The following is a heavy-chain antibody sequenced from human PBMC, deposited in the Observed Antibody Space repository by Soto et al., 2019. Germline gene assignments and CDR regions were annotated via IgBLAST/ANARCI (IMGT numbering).Heavy chain of an antibody. J-gene: IGHJ3*02. CDR3: ARVAVPAAIFPPDAFDI. D-gene: IGHD2-2*02. V-gene: IGHV3-30-3*01. CDR2: ISYDGSNK. Sequence: GGSLRLSCAASGFNFSSYAMHWVRQAPGKGLEWVAVISYDGSNKYYADSVKGRFTISRDNSKNTLYLQMNSLRAEDTAVYYCARVAVPAAIFPPDAFDIWGQGTMVTVSS. CDR1: GFNFSSYA.